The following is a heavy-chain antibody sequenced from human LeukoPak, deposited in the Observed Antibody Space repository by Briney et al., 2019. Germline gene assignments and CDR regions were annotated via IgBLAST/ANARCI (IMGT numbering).Heavy chain of an antibody. J-gene: IGHJ4*02. Sequence: KPSETLSLTCAVYGGSLSGYDLSWIRQPPGKGLELTGEIKPPEKGLEWIAEINHSEFTNDSPSFKSRVTISVDTSKNQFSLKLSLVTAADTAVYCCARVGNYGRIEYWGQGTLVTVSS. D-gene: IGHD2/OR15-2a*01. CDR3: ARVGNYGRIEY. CDR1: GGSLSGYD. V-gene: IGHV4-34*01. CDR2: INHSEFT.